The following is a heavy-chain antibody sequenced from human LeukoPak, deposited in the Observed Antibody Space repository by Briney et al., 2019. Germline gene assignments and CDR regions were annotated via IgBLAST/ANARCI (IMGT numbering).Heavy chain of an antibody. CDR2: ISGSGGST. CDR1: GFTFSTFA. J-gene: IGHJ4*02. CDR3: AKVIVGTTCFEY. Sequence: GGSLRLSCAASGFTFSTFAMIWVRQPPGKGLEWVSAISGSGGSTYYPDSVKCRFHMSRDNSKNPLYLQMNRLRAEDTAVYYCAKVIVGTTCFEYWGQGTLVTVSS. D-gene: IGHD3-22*01. V-gene: IGHV3-23*01.